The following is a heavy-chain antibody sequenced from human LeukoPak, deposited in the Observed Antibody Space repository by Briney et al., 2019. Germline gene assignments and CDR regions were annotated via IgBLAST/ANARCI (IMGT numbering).Heavy chain of an antibody. J-gene: IGHJ4*02. CDR1: GFTFSSYS. Sequence: GGSLRLSCTVSGFTFSSYSLNWVRQAPGKGLEWVSSISSSRSFMYYADSVKGRFTISRDNAKNALYLQMNSLRAEDTAVYYCVRVDHSLGKTYFDYWGQGTLVIVSS. D-gene: IGHD2-21*01. V-gene: IGHV3-21*01. CDR2: ISSSRSFM. CDR3: VRVDHSLGKTYFDY.